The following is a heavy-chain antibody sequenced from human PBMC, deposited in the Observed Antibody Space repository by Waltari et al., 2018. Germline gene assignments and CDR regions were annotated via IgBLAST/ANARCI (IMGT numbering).Heavy chain of an antibody. J-gene: IGHJ4*02. V-gene: IGHV3-48*03. CDR3: ARERNTFIPFDY. CDR2: ISSRGTTI. D-gene: IGHD2-21*01. CDR1: EFIFSNYE. Sequence: EVQLVQSGGGLVQPGGSLRLSCAASEFIFSNYEMNWFRQAPGKGLEWVSYISSRGTTIYYADSVKGRFTISRDNAKKSLYLQMKGLRAEDTAVYYCARERNTFIPFDYWGQGALVTVSS.